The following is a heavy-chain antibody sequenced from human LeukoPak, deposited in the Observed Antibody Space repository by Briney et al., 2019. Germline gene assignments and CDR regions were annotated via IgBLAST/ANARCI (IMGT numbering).Heavy chain of an antibody. Sequence: GGSLRLSCVASGFTFSDFAMSWVRQTPGKRLEWVASTDGTGGDSCYADAVKGRFTISRDDSRDTLYLQMNSLKAEDTAVYYCAKDAFSYNGVFDPSDIWGQGTMVTVSS. V-gene: IGHV3-23*01. CDR2: TDGTGGDS. D-gene: IGHD3-3*01. CDR3: AKDAFSYNGVFDPSDI. CDR1: GFTFSDFA. J-gene: IGHJ3*02.